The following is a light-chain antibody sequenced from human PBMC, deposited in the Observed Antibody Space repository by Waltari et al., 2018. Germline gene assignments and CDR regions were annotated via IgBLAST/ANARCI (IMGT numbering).Light chain of an antibody. Sequence: QSALTQPASVSGSPGQSITISCTGTSSDVGAYASVSWYQQHPGKAPKVMIYDVSNRPSGVSYRFSGSKSGNTASLTISGLEAEDEAEYYCSSFTSRSPNVVLIGGGTKLTVL. J-gene: IGLJ2*01. CDR1: SSDVGAYAS. V-gene: IGLV2-14*01. CDR2: DVS. CDR3: SSFTSRSPNVVL.